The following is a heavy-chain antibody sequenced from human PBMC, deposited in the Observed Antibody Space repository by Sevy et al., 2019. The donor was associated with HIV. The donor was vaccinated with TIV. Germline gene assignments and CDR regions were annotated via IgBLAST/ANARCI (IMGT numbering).Heavy chain of an antibody. CDR1: GYTFTSFG. CDR2: ISVYNGKI. CDR3: ARRGAFDFDTSGFLSP. D-gene: IGHD3-22*01. J-gene: IGHJ5*02. Sequence: ASVKVSCKASGYTFTSFGISWVRQAPGQGLEWVGWISVYNGKINYAQNFQGRVTMTTDTSTRTAYMELKSLRPADTAVYYCARRGAFDFDTSGFLSPWGQGTLVTVSS. V-gene: IGHV1-18*01.